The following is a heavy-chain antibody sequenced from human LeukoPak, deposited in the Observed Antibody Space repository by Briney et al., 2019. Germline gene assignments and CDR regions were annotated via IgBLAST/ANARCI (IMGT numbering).Heavy chain of an antibody. Sequence: GASVKVSCKASGGTFSSYAISWVRQAPGQGLEWMGGIIPIFGTANYAQKFQGRVTITADESTSTAYMELSSLRSEDTAVYYCAVGNCGGDCYPRYYFDYWGQGTLVTVSS. J-gene: IGHJ4*02. CDR1: GGTFSSYA. V-gene: IGHV1-69*01. CDR2: IIPIFGTA. D-gene: IGHD2-21*01. CDR3: AVGNCGGDCYPRYYFDY.